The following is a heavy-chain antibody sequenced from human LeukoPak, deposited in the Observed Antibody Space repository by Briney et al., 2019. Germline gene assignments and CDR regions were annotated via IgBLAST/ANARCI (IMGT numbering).Heavy chain of an antibody. V-gene: IGHV4-34*01. CDR1: GGSFSGYY. Sequence: PSETLSLTCAVYGGSFSGYYWSWIRQPPGKGLEWIGEINHSGSTNYNPSLKSRVTISVDTFKNQFSLKLSSVTAADTAVYYCARGGPGYYDSSGYYYWGQGTLVTVSS. J-gene: IGHJ4*02. CDR3: ARGGPGYYDSSGYYY. D-gene: IGHD3-22*01. CDR2: INHSGST.